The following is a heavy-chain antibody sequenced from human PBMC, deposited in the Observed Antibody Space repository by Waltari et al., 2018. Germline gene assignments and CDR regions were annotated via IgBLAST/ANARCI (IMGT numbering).Heavy chain of an antibody. J-gene: IGHJ4*02. Sequence: VQLVQSETEVKKPGASVMVSCKTSGYPFKSSAFSWVRQDPGQGLEWMGWGSGYNGDTFYAQNFQDRLTMTTETSTTTTYMELRNLRSDDTAIYYCARVSTNNGPGDLDYWGQGTLVTVSA. V-gene: IGHV1-18*01. CDR3: ARVSTNNGPGDLDY. CDR2: GSGYNGDT. CDR1: GYPFKSSA. D-gene: IGHD2-8*01.